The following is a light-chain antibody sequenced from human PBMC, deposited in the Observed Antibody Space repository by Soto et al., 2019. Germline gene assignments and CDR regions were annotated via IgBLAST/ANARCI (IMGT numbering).Light chain of an antibody. V-gene: IGKV1-5*03. J-gene: IGKJ1*01. Sequence: DIQMTQSPSTLSSSVGDRVTITCRASQTISSWLAWYQQKPGNAPKLRIYKASTLKSGVPSRLSGSGSGTEFTLTISSLQPDDFATYYCQQYNSYWTFGQGTKVDIK. CDR3: QQYNSYWT. CDR2: KAS. CDR1: QTISSW.